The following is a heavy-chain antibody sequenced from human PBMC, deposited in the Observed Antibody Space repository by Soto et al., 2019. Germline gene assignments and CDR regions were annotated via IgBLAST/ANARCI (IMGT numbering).Heavy chain of an antibody. Sequence: QVQLQESGPGLVKPSQTLSLTCTVSGGSISSGDYYWSWIRQPPGKGLEWIGYIYYRGSTYYNPSLKSRVTITVGTSKNQFALKLSSVTAADTAVYYCAREGRTTGGMDVWGHGTTVTVFS. D-gene: IGHD1-1*01. CDR2: IYYRGST. CDR1: GGSISSGDYY. J-gene: IGHJ6*02. CDR3: AREGRTTGGMDV. V-gene: IGHV4-30-4*01.